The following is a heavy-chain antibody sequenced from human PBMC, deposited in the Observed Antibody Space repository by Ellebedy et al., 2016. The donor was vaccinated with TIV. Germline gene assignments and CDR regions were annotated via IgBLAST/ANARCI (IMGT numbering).Heavy chain of an antibody. J-gene: IGHJ4*02. V-gene: IGHV1-46*01. CDR2: INPSGGST. CDR3: ARSTVRGKYYFDY. D-gene: IGHD3-10*01. CDR1: GYTFTSDY. Sequence: AASVKVSCKASGYTFTSDYMHWVRQAPGLGLEWMGIINPSGGSTSYAQKFQGRITVTRDTSTSTLYMELSSLRSEDTAVYYCARSTVRGKYYFDYWGQGTLVTVSS.